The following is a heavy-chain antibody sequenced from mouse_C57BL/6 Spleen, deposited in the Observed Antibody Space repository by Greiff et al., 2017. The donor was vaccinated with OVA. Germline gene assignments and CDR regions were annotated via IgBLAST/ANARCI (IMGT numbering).Heavy chain of an antibody. CDR2: IYPGNSGT. V-gene: IGHV1-5*01. Sequence: VQLQQSGTVLARPGASVTMSCKTSGYTFTSYWMHWVKQTPGQGLEWIGAIYPGNSGTSYNQKFTGKAKLTAVTSASTAYMELSSLTNEDSAVYYCTRALLITTVVAEDYWGQGTTLTVSS. CDR3: TRALLITTVVAEDY. CDR1: GYTFTSYW. D-gene: IGHD1-1*01. J-gene: IGHJ2*01.